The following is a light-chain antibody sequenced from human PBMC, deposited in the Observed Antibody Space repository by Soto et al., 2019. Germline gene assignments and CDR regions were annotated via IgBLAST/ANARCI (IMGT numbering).Light chain of an antibody. CDR3: QPYNNWPLT. CDR2: DAS. Sequence: EIVLTQSPATLSLSPGERATLSCRASQSVSSYLAWYQQKPGQAPRLLIYDASNTATGIPARFSGSGSGTDFTLTISSLQSEDFAIYYCQPYNNWPLTFGGGTKVDIK. J-gene: IGKJ4*01. CDR1: QSVSSY. V-gene: IGKV3-11*01.